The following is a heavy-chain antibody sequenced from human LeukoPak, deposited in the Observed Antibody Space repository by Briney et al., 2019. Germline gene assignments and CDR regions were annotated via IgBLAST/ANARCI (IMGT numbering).Heavy chain of an antibody. V-gene: IGHV4-30-2*01. CDR3: ARGRVPAAIPYYYYGMDV. D-gene: IGHD2-2*01. J-gene: IGHJ6*04. CDR2: IYHSGST. CDR1: GGSISSGGYS. Sequence: SETLSLTCAVSGGSISSGGYSWSWIRQPPGTGLEWIGYIYHSGSTYYNPSLKSRVTISVDTSKNQFSLKLSSVTAADTAVYYCARGRVPAAIPYYYYGMDVWGKGTTVTVSS.